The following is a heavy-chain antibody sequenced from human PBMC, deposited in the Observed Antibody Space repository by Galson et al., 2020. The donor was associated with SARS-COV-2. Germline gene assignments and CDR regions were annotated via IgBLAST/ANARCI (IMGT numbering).Heavy chain of an antibody. V-gene: IGHV3-30*18. Sequence: GGSLRLSCVASGFTFSNYAMHWVRQAPGKGLEWVAIISHDGYNKYADSVKGRFTISRDNSKSKMYLQMSSLRPEDTAVYYCAKETADYDSSNFDFWGQGTLVTVSS. CDR2: ISHDGYNK. CDR1: GFTFSNYA. J-gene: IGHJ4*02. CDR3: AKETADYDSSNFDF. D-gene: IGHD3-22*01.